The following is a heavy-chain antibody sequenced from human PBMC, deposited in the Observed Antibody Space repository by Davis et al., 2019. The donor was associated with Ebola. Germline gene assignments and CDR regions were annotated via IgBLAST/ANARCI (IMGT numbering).Heavy chain of an antibody. Sequence: SVKVSCKASGGTFSSYAISWVRQAPGQGLEWMGGIIPIFGTANYAQKFQGRVTITADESTSTAYMELSSLRSEDTAVYYCARDKRTVWSGYYSPVFDYWGQGTLVTVSS. V-gene: IGHV1-69*13. CDR1: GGTFSSYA. CDR3: ARDKRTVWSGYYSPVFDY. CDR2: IIPIFGTA. D-gene: IGHD3-3*01. J-gene: IGHJ4*02.